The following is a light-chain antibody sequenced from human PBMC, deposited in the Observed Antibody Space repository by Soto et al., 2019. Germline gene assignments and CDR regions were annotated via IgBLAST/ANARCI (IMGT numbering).Light chain of an antibody. J-gene: IGLJ1*01. V-gene: IGLV1-40*01. CDR3: QSCVSRLTEEV. CDR2: GNN. Sequence: QSVLTQPPSVSGAPGQRVTISCTGSSSNIGAGYDVHWYQQPLPGTAPKLVIYGNNHRPSGVPDRFSGSKSCTSASLAITGLQTEDEADYYCQSCVSRLTEEVLATRSKLTVL. CDR1: SSNIGAGYD.